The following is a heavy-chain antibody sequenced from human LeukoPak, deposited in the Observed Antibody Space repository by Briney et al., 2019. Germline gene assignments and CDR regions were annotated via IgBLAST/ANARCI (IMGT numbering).Heavy chain of an antibody. V-gene: IGHV3-53*01. CDR1: GFTVSSNY. Sequence: PGGSLRLSCAASGFTVSSNYMSWVRQAPGKGPEWVSVIYSGGSTYYADSVKGRFTISRDNSKNTLYLQMNSLRAEDTAVYYCARDSVVAGTYYYGMDVWGQGTTVTVSS. CDR2: IYSGGST. D-gene: IGHD6-19*01. J-gene: IGHJ6*02. CDR3: ARDSVVAGTYYYGMDV.